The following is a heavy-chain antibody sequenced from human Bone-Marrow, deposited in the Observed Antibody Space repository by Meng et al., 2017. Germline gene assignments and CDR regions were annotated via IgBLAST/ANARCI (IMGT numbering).Heavy chain of an antibody. D-gene: IGHD3-22*01. Sequence: GGSLRLSCAASGFTFSDFYMTWIRQAPGKGLEWVSYISSSGSTIYYADSVKGRFTISRDNAKNSLYLQMNSLRAEDTAVYYCARGPAYDSSGYPDYWGQGTLVTVSS. CDR2: ISSSGSTI. V-gene: IGHV3-11*04. CDR1: GFTFSDFY. CDR3: ARGPAYDSSGYPDY. J-gene: IGHJ4*02.